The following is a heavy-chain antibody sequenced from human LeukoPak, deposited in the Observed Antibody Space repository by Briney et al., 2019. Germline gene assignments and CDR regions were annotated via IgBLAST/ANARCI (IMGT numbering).Heavy chain of an antibody. CDR2: IIPIFGTA. D-gene: IGHD1-26*01. CDR3: AAEDSGSYLSYFDY. J-gene: IGHJ4*02. CDR1: GGTFSSYA. V-gene: IGHV1-69*05. Sequence: SVKVSCKASGGTFSSYAISWVRQAPGQGLEWMGGIIPIFGTANYAQKFQSRVTITTDESTSTAYMELSSLRSEDTAVYYCAAEDSGSYLSYFDYWGQGTLVTVSS.